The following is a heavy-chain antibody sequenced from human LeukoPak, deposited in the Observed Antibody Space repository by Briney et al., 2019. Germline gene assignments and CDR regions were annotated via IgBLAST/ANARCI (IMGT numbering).Heavy chain of an antibody. J-gene: IGHJ4*02. CDR2: ISGSGGST. V-gene: IGHV3-23*01. D-gene: IGHD6-19*01. CDR1: GFTFSNYG. Sequence: QPGGSLRLSCVASGFTFSNYGMNWVRQAPGKGLEWVSAISGSGGSTYYADSVKGRFTISRDNSKNTLYLQMNSLRAEDTAVYYCAKDKAVAGSFDYWGQGTLVTVSS. CDR3: AKDKAVAGSFDY.